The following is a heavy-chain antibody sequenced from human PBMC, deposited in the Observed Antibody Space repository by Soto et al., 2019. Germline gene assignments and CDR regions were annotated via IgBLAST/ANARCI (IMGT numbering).Heavy chain of an antibody. J-gene: IGHJ6*02. CDR2: IYHSGST. V-gene: IGHV4-4*02. CDR3: ARVSGGYYYGMDV. D-gene: IGHD1-26*01. Sequence: SETLSLTCAVSGGSISSSNLWSWVRQPPGKGLEWIGEIYHSGSTNYNPSLKSRVTISVDKSKNQFSLKLSSVTAADTAVYYCARVSGGYYYGMDVWGQGTTVTVSS. CDR1: GGSISSSNL.